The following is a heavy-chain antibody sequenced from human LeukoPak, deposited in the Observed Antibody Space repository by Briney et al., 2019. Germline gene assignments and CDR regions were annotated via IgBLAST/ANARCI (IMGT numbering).Heavy chain of an antibody. Sequence: ASVKVSCKASGYTFTSYYMHWVRQAPGQGLEWMGIINPSGGSTSYAQKFRGRVTMTRDTSTSTVYMELSSLRSDDTAVYYCARGRVRGVRAESSDPFDIWGQGTMVTVSS. CDR3: ARGRVRGVRAESSDPFDI. CDR1: GYTFTSYY. D-gene: IGHD3-10*01. J-gene: IGHJ3*02. CDR2: INPSGGST. V-gene: IGHV1-46*01.